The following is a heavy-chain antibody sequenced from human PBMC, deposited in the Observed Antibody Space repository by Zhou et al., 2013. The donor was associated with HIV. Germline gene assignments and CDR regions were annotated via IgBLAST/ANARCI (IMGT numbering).Heavy chain of an antibody. V-gene: IGHV1-18*01. CDR3: ARESLHYYDSSGYRGLYGMGR. CDR1: GYTFTSYG. Sequence: QVQLVQSGAEVKKPGASVKVSCKASGYTFTSYGISWVRQAPGQGLEWMGWISAYNGNTNYAQKLQGRVTMTTDTSTSTAYMELRSLRSDDTAVYYCARESLHYYDSSGYRGLYGMGRLGPRDHGHRLL. D-gene: IGHD3-22*01. CDR2: ISAYNGNT. J-gene: IGHJ6*02.